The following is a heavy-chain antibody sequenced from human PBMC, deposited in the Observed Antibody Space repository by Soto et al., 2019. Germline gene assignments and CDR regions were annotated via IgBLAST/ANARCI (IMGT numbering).Heavy chain of an antibody. CDR1: GFTFSSYG. V-gene: IGHV3-33*01. D-gene: IGHD3-16*01. Sequence: QVQLVESGGGVVQPGRSLRLSCAASGFTFSSYGMHWVRQAPGKGLEWVAVIWYDGSNKYYADSVKGRFTISRDNSKNTLYLQMKSLRAEDTAVYYCAGSIGGAWGQGTLVTVSS. J-gene: IGHJ4*02. CDR3: AGSIGGA. CDR2: IWYDGSNK.